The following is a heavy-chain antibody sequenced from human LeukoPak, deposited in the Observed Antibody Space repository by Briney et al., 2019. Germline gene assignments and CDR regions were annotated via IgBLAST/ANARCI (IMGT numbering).Heavy chain of an antibody. V-gene: IGHV4-4*07. D-gene: IGHD3-10*01. CDR3: ARGYGRVATVRGGIITGAIYFDF. J-gene: IGHJ4*02. CDR2: IYGGGRT. Sequence: PSETLSLSCIVSGDSISDNYWTWLRQPAGKGLEWIGRIYGGGRTTYNPSLKSRVTMSVDTSKNQFSLNLSSVTAADTAVYYCARGYGRVATVRGGIITGAIYFDFWGQGSLVTVSS. CDR1: GDSISDNY.